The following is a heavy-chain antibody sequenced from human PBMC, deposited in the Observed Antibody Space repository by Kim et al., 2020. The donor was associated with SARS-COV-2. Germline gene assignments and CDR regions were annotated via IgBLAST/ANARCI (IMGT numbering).Heavy chain of an antibody. Sequence: SETLSLTCTVSGGSISSYFWNWIRQPPGKGLEWIGFISNSGSTRYNPSLKSRVTISLDMSKNQFSLNLNSVTAADTAVYYWARRDSGSWTLDSWGQGTLVTVSS. CDR2: ISNSGST. CDR1: GGSISSYF. V-gene: IGHV4-59*08. CDR3: ARRDSGSWTLDS. J-gene: IGHJ4*02. D-gene: IGHD6-13*01.